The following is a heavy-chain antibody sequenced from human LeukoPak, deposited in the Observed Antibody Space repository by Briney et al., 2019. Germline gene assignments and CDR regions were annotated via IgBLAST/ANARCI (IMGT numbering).Heavy chain of an antibody. Sequence: PSETLSLTCTVSGVSISSSNSYWGWIRQPPGKGLEWIGSIYYSGNTYYNASLKSQVSISIDTSKNQFSLRLTSVTAADTAVYYLSEQTCSGLVYLPGGQGTLVTVSS. CDR1: GVSISSSNSY. V-gene: IGHV4-39*01. CDR2: IYYSGNT. CDR3: SEQTCSGLVYLP. J-gene: IGHJ5*02. D-gene: IGHD1/OR15-1a*01.